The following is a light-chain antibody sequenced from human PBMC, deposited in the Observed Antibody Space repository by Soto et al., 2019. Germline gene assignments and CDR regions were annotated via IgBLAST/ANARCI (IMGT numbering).Light chain of an antibody. CDR2: EVT. J-gene: IGLJ3*02. CDR3: SSYTRSSRPV. V-gene: IGLV2-14*01. CDR1: SSDVGGYNY. Sequence: QSALTQPASVSGSRGQAITISCTGTSSDVGGYNYVSWYQQHPGKAPKLIIYEVTNRPSGVSSRFSGSKSGDTASLTISRLQAEDEADYYCSSYTRSSRPVFGVGTNLTVL.